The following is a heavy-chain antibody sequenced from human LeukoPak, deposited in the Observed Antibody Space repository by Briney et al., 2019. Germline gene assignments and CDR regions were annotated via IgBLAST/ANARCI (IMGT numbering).Heavy chain of an antibody. CDR2: IWSDGSKQ. CDR3: ARESAGISSDI. Sequence: GRSLRLSCATSGFTFMTYGFHWVRQAPGKGLEWVAVIWSDGSKQYYANSVKGRFTIFRDSSDSTVHLHMNSLRVEDTAVYYCARESAGISSDIWGQGTMVTVSS. J-gene: IGHJ3*02. CDR1: GFTFMTYG. V-gene: IGHV3-33*01. D-gene: IGHD2-15*01.